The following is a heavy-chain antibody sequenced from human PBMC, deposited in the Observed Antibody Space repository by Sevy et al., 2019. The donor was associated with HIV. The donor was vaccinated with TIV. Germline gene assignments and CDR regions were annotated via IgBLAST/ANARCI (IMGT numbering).Heavy chain of an antibody. Sequence: GGSLRLSCAASGFTFSSYGMHWVRQAPGKGLEWVAVIWYDGSNKYYADSVKGRFTISRDIAKNTLNLQMNSLRAEDTAVYYCARDPEFDPYGHYGTAYGVDYWGQGTLVTVSS. D-gene: IGHD4-17*01. CDR2: IWYDGSNK. V-gene: IGHV3-33*08. CDR3: ARDPEFDPYGHYGTAYGVDY. CDR1: GFTFSSYG. J-gene: IGHJ4*02.